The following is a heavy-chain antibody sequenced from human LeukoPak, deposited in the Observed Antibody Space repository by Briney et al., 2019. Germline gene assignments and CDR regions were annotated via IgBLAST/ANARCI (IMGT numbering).Heavy chain of an antibody. J-gene: IGHJ4*02. Sequence: SETLSLTCTVSGGSISSGGFYWSWIRQPPGKGLEWIGYIYHSGSTYYNPSLKSRVTISVDRSKNQFSLKLSSVTAADTAVYYCARVGSESSSWYGGVDYWGQGTLVTVSS. CDR1: GGSISSGGFY. CDR3: ARVGSESSSWYGGVDY. D-gene: IGHD6-13*01. V-gene: IGHV4-30-2*01. CDR2: IYHSGST.